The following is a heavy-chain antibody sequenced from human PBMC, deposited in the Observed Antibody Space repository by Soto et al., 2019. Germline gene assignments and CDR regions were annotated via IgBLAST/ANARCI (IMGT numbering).Heavy chain of an antibody. J-gene: IGHJ6*03. D-gene: IGHD6-19*01. CDR1: GYTFTGYY. Sequence: ASVKVSCKASGYTFTGYYKHWVRQAPGQGLEWMGWINPNSGGTDYAQKFQGWVTMTRDTSISTAYMELSRLRSDDTAVYYCARVIVVGIAVAVGSYYMDVWGKGTTVTV. V-gene: IGHV1-2*04. CDR2: INPNSGGT. CDR3: ARVIVVGIAVAVGSYYMDV.